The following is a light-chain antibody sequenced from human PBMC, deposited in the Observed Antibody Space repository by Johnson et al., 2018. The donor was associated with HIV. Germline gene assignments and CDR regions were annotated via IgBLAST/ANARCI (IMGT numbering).Light chain of an antibody. V-gene: IGLV1-51*01. CDR1: SSNIGNNF. J-gene: IGLJ1*01. CDR2: DNN. CDR3: GTWDSSLSATV. Sequence: VLTQPPSVSAAPGQKVTISCSGSSSNIGNNFVSWYQQLPGTAPKLLIYDNNKRPSGIPDRFSGSRSGTSATLGITGLQTGDEADYYCGTWDSSLSATVFGTGTKVTVL.